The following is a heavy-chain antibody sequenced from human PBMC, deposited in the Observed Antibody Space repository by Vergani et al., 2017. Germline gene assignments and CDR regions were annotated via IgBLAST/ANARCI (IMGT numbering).Heavy chain of an antibody. J-gene: IGHJ4*02. Sequence: VQLVESGGDVVQPGGSLRLSCAASGFTFTNYGMHWVRQAPGKGLEWVAFIRNKAYGGTTEYAASVKGRFTISRDDSKRLAYLQLSGLKTEDTAVYFCSRGRGYSFGYSDYWGQGTLVTVSS. CDR3: SRGRGYSFGYSDY. D-gene: IGHD5-18*01. CDR1: GFTFTNYG. CDR2: IRNKAYGGTT. V-gene: IGHV3-49*04.